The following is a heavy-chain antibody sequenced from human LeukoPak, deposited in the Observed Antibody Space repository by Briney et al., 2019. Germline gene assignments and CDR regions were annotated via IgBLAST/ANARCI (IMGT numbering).Heavy chain of an antibody. CDR2: IRFDGSNT. Sequence: GGSLRLSCAASGFTFSSYGIHWVRQAPGKGLEWVAFIRFDGSNTYYADSVKGRFTISRDNAKNSLYLQMNSLRAEDTAVYYCARVQVTWVWFGYGNWFDPWGQGTLVTVSS. J-gene: IGHJ5*02. CDR3: ARVQVTWVWFGYGNWFDP. D-gene: IGHD3-10*01. CDR1: GFTFSSYG. V-gene: IGHV3-30*02.